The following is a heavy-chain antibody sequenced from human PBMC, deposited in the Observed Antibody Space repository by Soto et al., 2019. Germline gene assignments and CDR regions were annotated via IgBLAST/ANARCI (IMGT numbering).Heavy chain of an antibody. V-gene: IGHV3-20*04. J-gene: IGHJ4*02. CDR3: ARAYCSGGSCYIGVYFDC. Sequence: EVQLVASGGGVVRPGGSLRLSCAASGFTFDDYGMSWVRQAPGKGLEWVSGINWNGGSTGYADSVKGRFTISRDNAKNSLYLQMNSLRAEDTALYYCARAYCSGGSCYIGVYFDCWGLGTLVTVSS. D-gene: IGHD2-15*01. CDR2: INWNGGST. CDR1: GFTFDDYG.